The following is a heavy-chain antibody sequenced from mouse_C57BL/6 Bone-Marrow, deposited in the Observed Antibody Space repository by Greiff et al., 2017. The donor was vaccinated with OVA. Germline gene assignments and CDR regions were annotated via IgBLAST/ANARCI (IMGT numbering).Heavy chain of an antibody. CDR2: IRNKANGYTT. CDR1: GFTFTDYY. D-gene: IGHD1-1*01. J-gene: IGHJ4*01. V-gene: IGHV7-3*01. CDR3: ASLGSSYYAMDY. Sequence: EVMLVESGGGLVQPGGSLSLSCAASGFTFTDYYMSWVRQPPGKALEWLGFIRNKANGYTTEYSASVKGRFTISRDNSQSILYLQMNALRAEDSATYYCASLGSSYYAMDYWGQGTSVTVSS.